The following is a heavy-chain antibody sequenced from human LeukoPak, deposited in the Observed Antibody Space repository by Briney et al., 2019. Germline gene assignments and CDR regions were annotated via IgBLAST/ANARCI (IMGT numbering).Heavy chain of an antibody. J-gene: IGHJ4*02. Sequence: ASVKVSCKASGGTFSSYAISWVRQAPGQGLEWMGEIIPIFGTANYAQKFQGRVTITTDESTSTAYMELSSLRSEDTAVSYCARGYYDSSGYYRNFDYWGQGTLVTVSS. CDR2: IIPIFGTA. D-gene: IGHD3-22*01. V-gene: IGHV1-69*05. CDR3: ARGYYDSSGYYRNFDY. CDR1: GGTFSSYA.